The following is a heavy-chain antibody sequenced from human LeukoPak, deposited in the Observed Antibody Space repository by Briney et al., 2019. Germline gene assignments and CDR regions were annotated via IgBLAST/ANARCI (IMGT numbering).Heavy chain of an antibody. CDR3: ARGGARQQLVENYFDY. D-gene: IGHD6-13*01. V-gene: IGHV3-64*04. J-gene: IGHJ4*02. CDR1: GFPFSSYA. Sequence: GGSLRLSCSASGFPFSSYAMHWVRQAPGKGLEYVSAISDSGGSTYYADSVKGRFTVSRDNSKNTLYLQMNSLRAEDTAVYYCARGGARQQLVENYFDYWGQGTLVTVSS. CDR2: ISDSGGST.